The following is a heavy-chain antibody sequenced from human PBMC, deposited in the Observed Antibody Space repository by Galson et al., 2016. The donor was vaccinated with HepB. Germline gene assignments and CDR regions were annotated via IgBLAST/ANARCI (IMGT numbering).Heavy chain of an antibody. CDR2: MNPNSGNT. CDR3: ARTPLVYYDSWPPHGYYYYGMDV. V-gene: IGHV1-8*01. CDR1: GYTFTSYD. D-gene: IGHD3-3*01. J-gene: IGHJ6*04. Sequence: SVKVSCKASGYTFTSYDINWVRQATGQGLEWMGWMNPNSGNTGYAQKFQGRVTMTRNTSISTAYMELSSLSSEDTAVYYCARTPLVYYDSWPPHGYYYYGMDVWGKGTTVTVSS.